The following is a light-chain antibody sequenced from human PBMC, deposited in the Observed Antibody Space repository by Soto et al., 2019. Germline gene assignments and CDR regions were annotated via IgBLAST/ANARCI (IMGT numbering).Light chain of an antibody. CDR3: QQRSSWPLT. Sequence: EIVLTQSPGTLSLSPGERATLSCRASQSVSSSFLAWYQQKPGQAPRLLIYAASRRATGIPDRFSGSGSGTDFTLTISRLEPEDFAVYYCQQRSSWPLTFGGGTKVEIK. V-gene: IGKV3D-20*02. J-gene: IGKJ4*01. CDR2: AAS. CDR1: QSVSSSF.